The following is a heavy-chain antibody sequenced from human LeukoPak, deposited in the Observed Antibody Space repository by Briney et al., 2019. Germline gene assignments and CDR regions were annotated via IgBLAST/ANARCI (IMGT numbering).Heavy chain of an antibody. CDR2: IWYDGSNK. D-gene: IGHD2-15*01. J-gene: IGHJ4*02. CDR3: ARDGSLKYYFDY. Sequence: PGGSLRLSCAASGFTFSSYGMHWVRQAPGKGLEWVAVIWYDGSNKYYADSVKGRFTISRDNSKNTLYLQMNSLRAEDTAVYYCARDGSLKYYFDYWGQGTLVTVSS. V-gene: IGHV3-33*08. CDR1: GFTFSSYG.